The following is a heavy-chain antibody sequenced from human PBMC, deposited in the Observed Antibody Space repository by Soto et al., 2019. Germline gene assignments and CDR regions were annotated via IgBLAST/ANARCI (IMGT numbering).Heavy chain of an antibody. J-gene: IGHJ4*02. D-gene: IGHD3-22*01. Sequence: EVQLVESGGGLVQPGGSLRLSCAASGFTFSSYSMNWVRQAPGKGLEWVSYISSSSSTIYYADSVKGQFTISRANAKNSLYLQMNSLRDEDTAVYYCARGLYYYDSSGYWGYWGQGTLVTVSS. CDR2: ISSSSSTI. V-gene: IGHV3-48*02. CDR1: GFTFSSYS. CDR3: ARGLYYYDSSGYWGY.